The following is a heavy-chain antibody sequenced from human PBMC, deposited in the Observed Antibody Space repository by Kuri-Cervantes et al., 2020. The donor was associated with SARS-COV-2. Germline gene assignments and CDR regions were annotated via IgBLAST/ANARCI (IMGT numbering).Heavy chain of an antibody. V-gene: IGHV1-69*13. Sequence: SVKVSCKASGGTFSSYAISWVRQAPGQGLEWMGGIIPIFGTANYAQKFQGIVTITADESTSTAYMELSSLRSEDTAVYYCASPGIAAANYYYYGMDVWGQGTTVTVSS. CDR3: ASPGIAAANYYYYGMDV. CDR1: GGTFSSYA. D-gene: IGHD6-13*01. CDR2: IIPIFGTA. J-gene: IGHJ6*02.